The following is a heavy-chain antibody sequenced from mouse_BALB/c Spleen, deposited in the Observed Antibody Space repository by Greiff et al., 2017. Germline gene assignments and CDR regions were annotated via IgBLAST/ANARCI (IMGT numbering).Heavy chain of an antibody. D-gene: IGHD2-3*01. CDR3: ARDYDRYFDV. CDR1: GFTFSDYY. J-gene: IGHJ1*01. V-gene: IGHV5-4*02. CDR2: ISDGGSYT. Sequence: EVQLVESGGGLVKPGGSLKLSCAASGFTFSDYYMYWVRQTPEKRLEWVATISDGGSYTYYPDSVKGRFTISRDTAKNNLYLQMSSLKSEDSAMYYCARDYDRYFDVWGAGTTVTVSS.